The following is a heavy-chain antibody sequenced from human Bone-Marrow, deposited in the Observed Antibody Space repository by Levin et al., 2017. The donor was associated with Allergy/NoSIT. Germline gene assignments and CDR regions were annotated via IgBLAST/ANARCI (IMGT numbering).Heavy chain of an antibody. Sequence: GESLKISCAASGFTFSSYGMHWVRQAPGKGLEWVAVISYDGSNKYYADSVKGRFTISRDNSKNTLYLQMNSLRAEDTAVYYCAKLPEYSSSSYYYYYMDGWGKGTTVTVSS. V-gene: IGHV3-30*18. CDR1: GFTFSSYG. CDR2: ISYDGSNK. D-gene: IGHD6-6*01. CDR3: AKLPEYSSSSYYYYYMDG. J-gene: IGHJ6*03.